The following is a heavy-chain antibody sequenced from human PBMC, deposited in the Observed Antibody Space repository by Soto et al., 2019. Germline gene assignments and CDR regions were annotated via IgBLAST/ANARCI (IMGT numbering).Heavy chain of an antibody. CDR2: IIPILGIA. D-gene: IGHD5-18*01. CDR3: ARGHTAYYYYYYDMAV. J-gene: IGHJ6*02. CDR1: GGTFSSYT. Sequence: QVQLVQSGAEVKKPGSSVKVSCKASGGTFSSYTISWVRQAPGQGLEWTGRIIPILGIANYAQKFQGRVTSTXXKXPXXAYLDPSRLTSEDTAAYHCARGHTAYYYYYYDMAVWGQGTTVTVSS. V-gene: IGHV1-69*02.